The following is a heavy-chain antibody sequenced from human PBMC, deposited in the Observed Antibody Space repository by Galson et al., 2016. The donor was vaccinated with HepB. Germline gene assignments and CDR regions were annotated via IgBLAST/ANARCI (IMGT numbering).Heavy chain of an antibody. J-gene: IGHJ2*01. Sequence: SLRLSCAASGFTFSTYAMSWVRQAPGKGLEWASYISSSSSSIYYADSVKGRFTIYSYNAKNSLYLQMNSLRDEDTAVYYCATQYCSGGSCYSAAPGYWYFDLWGRGTLVTVSS. D-gene: IGHD2-15*01. V-gene: IGHV3-48*02. CDR2: ISSSSSSI. CDR1: GFTFSTYA. CDR3: ATQYCSGGSCYSAAPGYWYFDL.